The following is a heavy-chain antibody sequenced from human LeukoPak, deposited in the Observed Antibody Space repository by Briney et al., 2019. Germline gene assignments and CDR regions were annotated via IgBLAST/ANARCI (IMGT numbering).Heavy chain of an antibody. J-gene: IGHJ4*02. D-gene: IGHD6-13*01. CDR2: IRSKAYGGTT. CDR1: GFTFGDYA. CDR3: TRDPPEFIAAAGIPFDY. V-gene: IGHV3-49*04. Sequence: PGRSLRLSCTASGFTFGDYAMSWVRQAPGKGLEWVGFIRSKAYGGTTEYAASVKGRFTISRDDSKSIAYLQMNSLKTEDTAVYYCTRDPPEFIAAAGIPFDYWGQETLVTVSS.